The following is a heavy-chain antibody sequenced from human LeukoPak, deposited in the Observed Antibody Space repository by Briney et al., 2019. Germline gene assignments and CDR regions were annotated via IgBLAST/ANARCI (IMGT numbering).Heavy chain of an antibody. Sequence: GGSLRLSCAASGFTFSSYSMNWVRQAPGKGLEWVSSISSSSSYIYYADSAKGRFTISRDNAKNSLYLQMNSLRAEDTAVYYCARYCSGGSCYLANDYWGQGTLVTVSS. V-gene: IGHV3-21*01. J-gene: IGHJ4*02. D-gene: IGHD2-15*01. CDR1: GFTFSSYS. CDR2: ISSSSSYI. CDR3: ARYCSGGSCYLANDY.